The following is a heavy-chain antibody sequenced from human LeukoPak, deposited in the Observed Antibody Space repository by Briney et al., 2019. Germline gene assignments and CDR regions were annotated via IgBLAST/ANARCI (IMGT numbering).Heavy chain of an antibody. CDR2: ISGSGGST. V-gene: IGHV3-23*01. D-gene: IGHD6-13*01. Sequence: GGSLRLSCAASGFTFSSYAMSWVRQAPGKGLEWVSAISGSGGSTYYADSVKGRFTISRDNSKNTLYLQMNSLRAEDTAVYYCAKALGYSSSWYPDYWGQGTLVTVSS. CDR3: AKALGYSSSWYPDY. CDR1: GFTFSSYA. J-gene: IGHJ4*02.